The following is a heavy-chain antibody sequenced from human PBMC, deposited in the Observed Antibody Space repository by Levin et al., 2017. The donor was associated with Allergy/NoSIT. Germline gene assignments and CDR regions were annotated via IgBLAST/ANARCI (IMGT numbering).Heavy chain of an antibody. V-gene: IGHV3-23*01. D-gene: IGHD2-15*01. CDR1: GFTFSSYA. CDR2: ISGSGGAT. CDR3: AKEVAYYGMDV. J-gene: IGHJ6*02. Sequence: GGSLRLSCAGSGFTFSSYAMNWVRQAPGKGLEWVSAISGSGGATYYADSVKGRFTISRDNSKNTLYLQMNSLRAEDTAVYYGAKEVAYYGMDVWGQGTTVTVSS.